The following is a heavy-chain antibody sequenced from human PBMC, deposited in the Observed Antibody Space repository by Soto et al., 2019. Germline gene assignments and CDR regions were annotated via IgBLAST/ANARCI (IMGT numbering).Heavy chain of an antibody. CDR2: ILPVSAPP. CDR1: GGTLNNYA. Sequence: SVKVSCKASGGTLNNYAINWVRQAPGQGLEWMGGILPVSAPPDYAQKFRGRVSITADHSTSTVYMELSRLKSDDTAVYFCATDSNYDVSNSFWGQGTLVTVSS. V-gene: IGHV1-69*13. J-gene: IGHJ4*02. D-gene: IGHD3-3*01. CDR3: ATDSNYDVSNSF.